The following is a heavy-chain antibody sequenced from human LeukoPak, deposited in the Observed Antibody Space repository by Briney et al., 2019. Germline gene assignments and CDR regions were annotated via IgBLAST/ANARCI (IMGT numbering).Heavy chain of an antibody. CDR1: GYTFINHG. CDR2: VSAYNGKV. J-gene: IGHJ4*02. V-gene: IGHV1-18*01. D-gene: IGHD2-15*01. Sequence: ASVKVSCKASGYTFINHGISWVRQAPGQGLEWMAWVSAYNGKVNYAQKLQGRVTMTTDTSTSTAYMELRSLRSDDTAVYYCARDLPGAQVVAAIDYFDYWGQGTLVTVSS. CDR3: ARDLPGAQVVAAIDYFDY.